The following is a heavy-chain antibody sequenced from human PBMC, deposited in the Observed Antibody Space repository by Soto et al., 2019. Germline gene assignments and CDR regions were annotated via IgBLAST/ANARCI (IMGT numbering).Heavy chain of an antibody. CDR2: IGTAGDP. CDR3: ARGGGYAIADGMDV. D-gene: IGHD2-8*01. Sequence: GWSLRLSCAASGFTFSSYDMHLVRQATGKGLEWVSSIGTAGDPYYPGSVKGRFTISRENAKNSLYLQMNSLRAGDTAVYYCARGGGYAIADGMDVWGEGTTVTVSP. V-gene: IGHV3-13*05. CDR1: GFTFSSYD. J-gene: IGHJ6*04.